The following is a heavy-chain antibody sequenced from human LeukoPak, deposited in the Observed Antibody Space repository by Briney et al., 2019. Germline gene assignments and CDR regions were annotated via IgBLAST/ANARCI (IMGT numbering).Heavy chain of an antibody. V-gene: IGHV3-7*04. D-gene: IGHD3-22*01. Sequence: PGGSLRLSCAASGFTFSNYYMSWVRQAPGKGLEWVANIRQDASAVFQVDSLKGRFTVSRDNTKNSLYLQMGSLRVEDTAVYYCARWIHDSAAWRLDYWGRGALVTVSS. J-gene: IGHJ4*02. CDR3: ARWIHDSAAWRLDY. CDR2: IRQDASAV. CDR1: GFTFSNYY.